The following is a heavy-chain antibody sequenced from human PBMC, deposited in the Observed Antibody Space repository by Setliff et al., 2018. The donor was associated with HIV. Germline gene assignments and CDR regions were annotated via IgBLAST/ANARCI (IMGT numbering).Heavy chain of an antibody. CDR1: GGSISSYY. D-gene: IGHD3-10*01. CDR3: ARGLYGSGSFFFDS. CDR2: IYARGGT. J-gene: IGHJ4*02. V-gene: IGHV4-4*07. Sequence: SETLSLTCSVSGGSISSYYWSWIRQPAGKGLEWIGRIYARGGTNYNPSLESRVTMSVDTSKRQFSLKLTSVTAADTAVYYCARGLYGSGSFFFDSWGRGTLVTVSS.